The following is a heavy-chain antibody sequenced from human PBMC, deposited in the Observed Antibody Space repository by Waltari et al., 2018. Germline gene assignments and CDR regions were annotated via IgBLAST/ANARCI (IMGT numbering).Heavy chain of an antibody. V-gene: IGHV4-34*01. CDR2: INHSGST. Sequence: QVQLQQWGAGLLKPSETLSLTCAVYGGSFSGYYWSWIRQPPGKGLEWIGEINHSGSTNYNPSLKSRVTISVDTSKNQFSLKLSSVTAADTAVYYCARDLGFGAGDYYYGMDVWGQGTTVTVSS. J-gene: IGHJ6*02. CDR3: ARDLGFGAGDYYYGMDV. CDR1: GGSFSGYY. D-gene: IGHD3-16*01.